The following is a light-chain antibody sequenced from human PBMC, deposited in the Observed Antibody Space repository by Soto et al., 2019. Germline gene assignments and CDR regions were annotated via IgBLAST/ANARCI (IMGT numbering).Light chain of an antibody. CDR2: GAS. CDR3: QEALNEPWT. CDR1: QSVSFF. J-gene: IGKJ1*01. V-gene: IGKV1-39*01. Sequence: DVRLTQSPSAMSASVGDTVTITCRANQSVSFFLNWYQQRPGRAPKLLIYGASNLLSGVPSRFSASRSGTDFTLVIRSLQADEFATYDCQEALNEPWTVGQRTKAAIK.